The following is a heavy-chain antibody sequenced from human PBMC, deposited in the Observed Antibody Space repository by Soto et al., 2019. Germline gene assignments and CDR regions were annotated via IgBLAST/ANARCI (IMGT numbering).Heavy chain of an antibody. CDR1: GFIFSSHA. CDR3: ARDRYGVGATSRGYWYCDL. CDR2: ISYDGSNA. J-gene: IGHJ2*01. Sequence: QVQLVESGGGVVQPGRSLRLSCVDSGFIFSSHAMHWVRQAPGKGLEWVAIISYDGSNAYYADSVKGRFTVSRDNPKNTLYLQMNSLKFEDTAMYYCARDRYGVGATSRGYWYCDLWGRGTLVSVSS. D-gene: IGHD1-26*01. V-gene: IGHV3-30-3*01.